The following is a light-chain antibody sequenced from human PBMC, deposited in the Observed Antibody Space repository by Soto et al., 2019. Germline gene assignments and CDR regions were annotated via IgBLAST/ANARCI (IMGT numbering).Light chain of an antibody. CDR2: GTS. CDR1: QSVTDTY. CDR3: QQYGSSPVT. V-gene: IGKV3-20*01. Sequence: DIVLTQSPGTLSLSVGERAALSCRASQSVTDTYLAWYQQKPGQAPRLIIYGTSIKATGISDTFTGSGSGTDFTLTISRLAPEDFAVYYCQQYGSSPVTFGGGTRVEI. J-gene: IGKJ4*01.